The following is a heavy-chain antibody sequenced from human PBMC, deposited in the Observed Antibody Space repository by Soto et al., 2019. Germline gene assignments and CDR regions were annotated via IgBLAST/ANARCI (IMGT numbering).Heavy chain of an antibody. CDR1: GGSISSYY. CDR3: ARGARNILTGYYPYYFDY. CDR2: IYTSGST. Sequence: PSETLSLTCTVSGGSISSYYWSWIRQPAGKGLEWIGRIYTSGSTNYNPSLKSRVTMSVDTSKNQFSLKLSSVTAADTAVYYCARGARNILTGYYPYYFDYWGQGTLVTVSS. J-gene: IGHJ4*02. D-gene: IGHD3-9*01. V-gene: IGHV4-4*07.